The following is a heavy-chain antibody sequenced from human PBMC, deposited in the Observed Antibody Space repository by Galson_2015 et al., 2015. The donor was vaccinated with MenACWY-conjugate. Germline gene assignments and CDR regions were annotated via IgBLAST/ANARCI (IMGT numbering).Heavy chain of an antibody. Sequence: SLRLSCAASGFTFSDNYMSWIRQTPGKGLEWVSYISSSSGNTKYADSVRGRFTISRDNAKNSLYLQMNSLRAEDTAVYYCARDRSNAFDIWGQGTMVTVSS. J-gene: IGHJ3*02. V-gene: IGHV3-11*06. CDR2: ISSSSGNT. CDR1: GFTFSDNY. CDR3: ARDRSNAFDI. D-gene: IGHD4/OR15-4a*01.